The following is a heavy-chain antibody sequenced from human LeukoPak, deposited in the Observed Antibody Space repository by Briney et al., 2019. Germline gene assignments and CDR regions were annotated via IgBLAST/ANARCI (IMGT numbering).Heavy chain of an antibody. CDR3: ARGRRY. CDR1: GGSFSGYY. V-gene: IGHV4-34*01. J-gene: IGHJ4*02. Sequence: KPSETLSLTCAVYGGSFSGYYWSWIRQPPGEGLEWIGEINHSGSTNYNPSLKSRVTISVDTSKNQFSLKLSSVTAADTAVYYCARGRRYWGQGTLVTVSS. CDR2: INHSGST.